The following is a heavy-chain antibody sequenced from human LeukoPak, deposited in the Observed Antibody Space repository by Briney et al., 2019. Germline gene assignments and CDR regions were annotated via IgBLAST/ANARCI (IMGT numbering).Heavy chain of an antibody. CDR3: AKAFLRGGSLH. CDR2: ISGSGGST. D-gene: IGHD2-15*01. Sequence: PGGSLRLSCAASGFTVSSNYMSWVRQAPGKGLEWVSAISGSGGSTYYADSVKGRFTISRDNSKNTLYLQMNSLRAEDTAVYYCAKAFLRGGSLHWGQGTLVTVSS. V-gene: IGHV3-23*01. CDR1: GFTVSSNY. J-gene: IGHJ4*02.